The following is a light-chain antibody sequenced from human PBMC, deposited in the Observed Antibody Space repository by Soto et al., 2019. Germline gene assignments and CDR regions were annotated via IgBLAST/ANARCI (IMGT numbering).Light chain of an antibody. Sequence: DVQMTQSPSTLSASVGDTVTITCRASQSISYYVAWFQQKPGKAPKLLIYKASSLESGVPSRFSGRGSGTEFTLTISSLQPEDSATYYCQRHNSYSYTFGQGTKLEIK. CDR1: QSISYY. CDR3: QRHNSYSYT. J-gene: IGKJ2*01. V-gene: IGKV1-5*03. CDR2: KAS.